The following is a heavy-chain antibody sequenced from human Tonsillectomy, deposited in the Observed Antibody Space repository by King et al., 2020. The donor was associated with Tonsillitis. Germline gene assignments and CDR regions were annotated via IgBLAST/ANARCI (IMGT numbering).Heavy chain of an antibody. D-gene: IGHD2-2*01. V-gene: IGHV1-18*04. Sequence: QLVQSGAEVEKPGASVKVSCKASGYTFSNYGLNWVRQAPGQGLEWMGWISVYNGDTKYTQKLQGRVTMTTDTSTSTAYMELRNLRSEDTAVYYCARDRVGIAVVSDAMDYGGQGTLVTVSS. J-gene: IGHJ4*02. CDR1: GYTFSNYG. CDR2: ISVYNGDT. CDR3: ARDRVGIAVVSDAMDY.